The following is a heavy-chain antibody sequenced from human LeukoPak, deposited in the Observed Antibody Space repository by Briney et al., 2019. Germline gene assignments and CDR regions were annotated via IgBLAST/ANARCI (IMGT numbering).Heavy chain of an antibody. Sequence: SETLSLTCTVSGGSISSSSYYWGWIRQPPGKGLEWIGSIYYSGSTYYNPSLKSRVTISVDTSKNQSSLKLSSVTAADTAVYYCAGISTVVNYFDYWGQGTLVTVSS. D-gene: IGHD4-23*01. V-gene: IGHV4-39*01. CDR2: IYYSGST. J-gene: IGHJ4*02. CDR1: GGSISSSSYY. CDR3: AGISTVVNYFDY.